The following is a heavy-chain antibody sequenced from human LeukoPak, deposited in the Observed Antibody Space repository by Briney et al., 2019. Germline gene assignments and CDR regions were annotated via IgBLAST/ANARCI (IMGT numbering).Heavy chain of an antibody. V-gene: IGHV6-1*01. D-gene: IGHD1-1*01. CDR3: ASSLDEAVIY. CDR1: GDSVSSNSAA. Sequence: HALSLTCALSGDSVSSNSAAWNWIRQSPSRGLEWLGRTYYKSKWSNDYAVSVKSRITINPDTSENQLSLQLNSVTPEDTAVYYCASSLDEAVIYWGQGTLVTVSS. J-gene: IGHJ1*01. CDR2: TYYKSKWSN.